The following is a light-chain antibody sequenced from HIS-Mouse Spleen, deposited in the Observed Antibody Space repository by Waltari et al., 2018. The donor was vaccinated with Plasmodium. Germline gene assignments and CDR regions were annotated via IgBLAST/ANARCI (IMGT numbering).Light chain of an antibody. V-gene: IGLV3-10*01. CDR2: EDS. J-gene: IGLJ3*02. CDR3: YSTDSSGNHRV. Sequence: SYELTQPPSVSVSPGQTARITCSGDALPKKYAYWYQQKSGQAPGLVIYEDSKRPSGSPAGFSGSSSGTMATLTISGAQVEDEADYYCYSTDSSGNHRVFGGGTKLTVL. CDR1: ALPKKY.